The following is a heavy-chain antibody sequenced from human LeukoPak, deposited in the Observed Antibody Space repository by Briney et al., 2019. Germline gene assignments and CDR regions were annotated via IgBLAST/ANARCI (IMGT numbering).Heavy chain of an antibody. Sequence: GGSLRLSCAASGFTFSSFAMHWVRQAPGKGLEWVSSISASGGSTWYADSVKGRFTLSRDNSKSTLYLQMNSLGAEDTALYSCAKDLHGDYVRWGDYWGQGTLVTVSS. CDR1: GFTFSSFA. CDR3: AKDLHGDYVRWGDY. D-gene: IGHD4-17*01. CDR2: ISASGGST. J-gene: IGHJ4*02. V-gene: IGHV3-23*01.